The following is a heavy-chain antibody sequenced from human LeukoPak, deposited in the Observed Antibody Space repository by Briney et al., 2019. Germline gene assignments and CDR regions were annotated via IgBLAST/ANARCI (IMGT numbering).Heavy chain of an antibody. J-gene: IGHJ3*01. CDR1: GFSFNNNA. Sequence: GGSLRLSCAASGFSFNNNAMSWVSQAPGKGLEWVSAINGGGDATEYADSVKGRFTISRDNSKKTLYLQMNSLRPEDTAVYYCARCTASCYANAFDVWGQGTLLTVSS. CDR2: INGGGDAT. CDR3: ARCTASCYANAFDV. V-gene: IGHV3-23*01. D-gene: IGHD2-2*01.